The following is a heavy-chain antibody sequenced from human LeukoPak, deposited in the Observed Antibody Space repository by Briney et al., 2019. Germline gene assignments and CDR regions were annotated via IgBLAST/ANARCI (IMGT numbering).Heavy chain of an antibody. Sequence: GGSLSLSCAGSGFTCSSFWRGWVRQAPGKGLEWVANIKEDGSEKHYVDSLKGRFTISRDNAKNSLYLEVNSLRAEDTAVYYCGRIAYGNHVWGRGALVTVSS. J-gene: IGHJ4*02. CDR3: GRIAYGNHV. CDR1: GFTCSSFW. V-gene: IGHV3-7*05. CDR2: IKEDGSEK. D-gene: IGHD1-14*01.